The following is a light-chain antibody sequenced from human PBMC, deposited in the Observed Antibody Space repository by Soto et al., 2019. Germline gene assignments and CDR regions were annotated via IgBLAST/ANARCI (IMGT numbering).Light chain of an antibody. CDR3: SSFSVASPL. V-gene: IGLV1-44*01. J-gene: IGLJ1*01. CDR1: SSNIGSNT. CDR2: SNN. Sequence: QSVLTQPPSASGAPGQRVTISCSGSSSNIGSNTVNWYQQLPGTAPKLLIYSNNQRPSGVPDRFSGSKSGNTASLTISGLQAEDEADYYCSSFSVASPLFGTGTKVTVL.